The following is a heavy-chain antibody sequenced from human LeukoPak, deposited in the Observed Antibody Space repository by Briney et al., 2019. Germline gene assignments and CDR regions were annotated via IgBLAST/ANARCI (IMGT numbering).Heavy chain of an antibody. V-gene: IGHV4-30-4*08. CDR2: IYYSGST. J-gene: IGHJ5*02. Sequence: SETLSLTCAVYGGSFSGYYWSWIRQPPGKGLEWIGYIYYSGSTYYNPSLKSRVTISVDTSKNQFSLKLSSVTAADTAVYYCARVHGSGSYYNEPYNWFDPWGQGTLVTVSS. CDR3: ARVHGSGSYYNEPYNWFDP. CDR1: GGSFSGYY. D-gene: IGHD3-10*01.